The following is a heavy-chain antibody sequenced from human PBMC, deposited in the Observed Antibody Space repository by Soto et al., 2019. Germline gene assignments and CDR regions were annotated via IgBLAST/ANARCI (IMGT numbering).Heavy chain of an antibody. V-gene: IGHV1-18*01. Sequence: QVQLVQSGGEVKQPGASVKVSCKTSGYTFTSYGISWVRQAPGQGIEWMGWISGYNGDTKYVQKFQGRVTLTTDTDTNTAYMEVRSLRSDDTAVYYCARDWVGDLAYWGQGTLVTVSS. J-gene: IGHJ4*02. CDR1: GYTFTSYG. D-gene: IGHD4-17*01. CDR3: ARDWVGDLAY. CDR2: ISGYNGDT.